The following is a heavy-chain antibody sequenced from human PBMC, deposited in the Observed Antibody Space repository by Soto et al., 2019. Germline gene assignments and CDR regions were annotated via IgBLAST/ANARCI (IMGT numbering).Heavy chain of an antibody. J-gene: IGHJ6*03. D-gene: IGHD1-7*01. CDR2: TYYRSRWYN. CDR3: SGTTSAQWYYIDV. Sequence: QVQLQESGPGLVKPSQTLSLTCAISGDSVSSNSAAWNWIRLSPSRGLEWLARTYYRSRWYNDYSVSLRSRITVNPDTSQTPFSLQLTSGTPEDTAVYYWSGTTSAQWYYIDVWGKGTTVTVSS. CDR1: GDSVSSNSAA. V-gene: IGHV6-1*01.